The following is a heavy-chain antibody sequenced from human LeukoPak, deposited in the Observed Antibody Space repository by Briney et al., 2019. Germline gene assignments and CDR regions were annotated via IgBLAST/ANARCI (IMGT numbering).Heavy chain of an antibody. CDR2: INHSGST. J-gene: IGHJ4*02. CDR1: GGSFSGYY. D-gene: IGHD3-10*01. Sequence: SEPLSLTCAAYGGSFSGYYWSWIRQPPGKGLEWIGEINHSGSTNYNPSLKSRVTISVDTSKNQFSLKLSSVTAADTAVYYCARTSLWFGESSWGQGTLVTVSS. CDR3: ARTSLWFGESS. V-gene: IGHV4-34*01.